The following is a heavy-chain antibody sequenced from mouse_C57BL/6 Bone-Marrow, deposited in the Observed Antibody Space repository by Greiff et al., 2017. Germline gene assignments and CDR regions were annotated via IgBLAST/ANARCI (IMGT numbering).Heavy chain of an antibody. V-gene: IGHV1-19*01. CDR1: GYTFTDYY. CDR3: ASEDGYYAWFAY. Sequence: VQLQQSGPVLVKPGASVKMSCKASGYTFTDYYMNWVKQSHGKSLEWIGVINPYNGGTSYNQQFKGKATLTVDKSSSTAYMELNSLTSEDSAVYYCASEDGYYAWFAYWGQGTLVTVSA. CDR2: INPYNGGT. D-gene: IGHD2-3*01. J-gene: IGHJ3*01.